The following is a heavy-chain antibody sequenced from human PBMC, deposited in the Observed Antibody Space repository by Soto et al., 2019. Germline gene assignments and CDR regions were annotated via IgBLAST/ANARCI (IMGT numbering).Heavy chain of an antibody. CDR1: GGSISSYY. CDR2: IYYSGST. CDR3: ARRCGHAFAI. D-gene: IGHD2-15*01. Sequence: QVQLQESGPGLVKPSETLSLTCTVSGGSISSYYWSWIRQPPGKGLEWIGYIYYSGSTNYNPSLMSRVTMSVTTSKNQFSLMLSSVTAADTAVSYCARRCGHAFAIWGQGTMVTVSS. J-gene: IGHJ3*02. V-gene: IGHV4-59*08.